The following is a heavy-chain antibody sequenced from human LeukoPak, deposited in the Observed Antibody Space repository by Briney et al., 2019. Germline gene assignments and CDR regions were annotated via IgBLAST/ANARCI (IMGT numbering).Heavy chain of an antibody. CDR1: GYTSTGCY. CDR3: ASCYYDSSGYYYFDY. Sequence: ASVKVSCKASGYTSTGCYIHWVRQAPGQGLEWMGWIKPSSGATNYAQKFRGRVTMTRDTSNRTSYMELSRLRSDDTALYYCASCYYDSSGYYYFDYWGQGTLVTVSS. D-gene: IGHD3-22*01. J-gene: IGHJ4*02. CDR2: IKPSSGAT. V-gene: IGHV1-2*02.